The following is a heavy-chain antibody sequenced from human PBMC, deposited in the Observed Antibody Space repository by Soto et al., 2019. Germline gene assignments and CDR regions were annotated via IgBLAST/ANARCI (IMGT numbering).Heavy chain of an antibody. CDR1: GFAFRSYA. D-gene: IGHD1-7*01. Sequence: QEQLVESGGGVVQPGRSLRLSCAASGFAFRSYAMHWVRQAPGQGLEWVAVISNDGTRKNYADSVKGRFNISRDNSRNTLYLQMNSLRLEDTAVYFCANPIPWNSACWGQGTLVTVSS. CDR2: ISNDGTRK. CDR3: ANPIPWNSAC. V-gene: IGHV3-30-3*01. J-gene: IGHJ1*01.